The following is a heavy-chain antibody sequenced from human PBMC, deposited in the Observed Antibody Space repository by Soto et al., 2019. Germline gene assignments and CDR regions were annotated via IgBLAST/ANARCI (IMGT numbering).Heavy chain of an antibody. Sequence: QVQLVQSEAEVKKPGSSVKVSCEASGDTFTTNSLKWVRQAPGQGLEWMGGIIPVVGTTKYAQKYQDRVTITGDKSTNTAYMELSSLISDDTAVYYCARGLLYATTYLDYWGQGTPVTVSS. J-gene: IGHJ4*02. V-gene: IGHV1-69*06. D-gene: IGHD2-8*01. CDR3: ARGLLYATTYLDY. CDR1: GDTFTTNS. CDR2: IIPVVGTT.